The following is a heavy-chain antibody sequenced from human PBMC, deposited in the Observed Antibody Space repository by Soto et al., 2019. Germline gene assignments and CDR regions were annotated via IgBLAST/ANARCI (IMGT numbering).Heavy chain of an antibody. CDR3: LGGIGYSYGYHAFDL. D-gene: IGHD5-18*01. V-gene: IGHV3-30-3*01. Sequence: QLQLVESGGGVVQPGRSLRLSCAASGFTFSRNILHWVRQAPGKGLEWLAFISADGDTKYYADSVKGRFTISRDNSKNTLYLQMNSLRREDTSVYYCLGGIGYSYGYHAFDLWGQGTTVTVSS. CDR2: ISADGDTK. J-gene: IGHJ3*01. CDR1: GFTFSRNI.